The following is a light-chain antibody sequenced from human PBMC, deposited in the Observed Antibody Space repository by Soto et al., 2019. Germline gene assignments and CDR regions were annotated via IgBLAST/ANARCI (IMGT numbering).Light chain of an antibody. Sequence: EVVLTQSPATLSLSAGESATLSCRATRSVSSYLAWYQQKPGQAPRLLIYDASSRPTDIPARFSGSGSGTDFTLTISSLEPEDFAVYYCQQYSSSRTFGQGTTG. CDR3: QQYSSSRT. CDR2: DAS. J-gene: IGKJ1*01. V-gene: IGKV3-11*01. CDR1: RSVSSY.